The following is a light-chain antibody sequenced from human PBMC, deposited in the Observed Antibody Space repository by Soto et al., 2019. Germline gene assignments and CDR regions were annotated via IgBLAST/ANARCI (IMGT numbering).Light chain of an antibody. J-gene: IGLJ1*01. Sequence: QSALTQPPSASGTPGQSVTISCSGSNSNIGSNAVNWYQQFPGAAPTLLIYSTNERPSGVPDRFSGSKSGPSASLAISGLQSEDEADYHCAAWDGSLNGYVFGSGTKVTVL. CDR1: NSNIGSNA. V-gene: IGLV1-44*01. CDR2: STN. CDR3: AAWDGSLNGYV.